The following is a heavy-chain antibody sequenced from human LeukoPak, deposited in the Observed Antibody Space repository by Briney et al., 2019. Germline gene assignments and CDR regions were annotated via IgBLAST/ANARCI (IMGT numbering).Heavy chain of an antibody. V-gene: IGHV3-7*01. CDR1: GFAFSSHW. Sequence: GGSLRLSCAASGFAFSSHWMNWVRQAPGKGLEWVANVNREGSDKNYVDSVKGRFTISRDNAKNSLYLQMNSLRVEDTAVYYCASPNYYDSSGYYYYYYGMDVWGQGTTVTVSS. D-gene: IGHD3-22*01. CDR3: ASPNYYDSSGYYYYYYGMDV. J-gene: IGHJ6*02. CDR2: VNREGSDK.